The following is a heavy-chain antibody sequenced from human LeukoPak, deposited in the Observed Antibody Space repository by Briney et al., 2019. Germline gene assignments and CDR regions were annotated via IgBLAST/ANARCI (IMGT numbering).Heavy chain of an antibody. CDR1: GFTFSSYG. D-gene: IGHD3-3*01. V-gene: IGHV3-15*01. J-gene: IGHJ6*02. Sequence: PGRSLRLSCAASGFTFSSYGIHWVRQAPGKVLEWVGRIKSKNDGWTTDYAAPVKGRFTISRDDSKNTLYLQMNSLKTEDTAVYYCTTAGFWSGYTNYYYYGMDVWGQGTTVTVSS. CDR3: TTAGFWSGYTNYYYYGMDV. CDR2: IKSKNDGWTT.